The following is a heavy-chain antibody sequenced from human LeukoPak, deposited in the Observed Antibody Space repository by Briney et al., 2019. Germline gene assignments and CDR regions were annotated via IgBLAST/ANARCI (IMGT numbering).Heavy chain of an antibody. CDR2: IYTSGST. J-gene: IGHJ4*02. CDR1: GGSISNSSYY. D-gene: IGHD6-6*01. Sequence: SETLSLTCTVSGGSISNSSYYWSWIRQPAGKGLEWIGRIYTSGSTNYNPSLKSRVTMSVDTSKNQFSLKLSSVTAADTAVYYCARETIVYSSSSYYFDYWGQGTLVTVSS. V-gene: IGHV4-61*02. CDR3: ARETIVYSSSSYYFDY.